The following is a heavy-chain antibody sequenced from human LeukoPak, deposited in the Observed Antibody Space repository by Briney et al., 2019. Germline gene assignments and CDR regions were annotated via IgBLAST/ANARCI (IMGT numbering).Heavy chain of an antibody. CDR3: ARVGPLVLTGYSVINWFDP. D-gene: IGHD3-9*01. V-gene: IGHV3-21*01. CDR2: ISSSSAYI. J-gene: IGHJ5*02. Sequence: GGSLRLSCAASGFTFSRYSMNWVRQAPGKGLEWVSSISSSSAYIYYADSVEGRFTISRDNAKSSLYLQMNSLRAEDTAVYYCARVGPLVLTGYSVINWFDPWGQGTLVTVSS. CDR1: GFTFSRYS.